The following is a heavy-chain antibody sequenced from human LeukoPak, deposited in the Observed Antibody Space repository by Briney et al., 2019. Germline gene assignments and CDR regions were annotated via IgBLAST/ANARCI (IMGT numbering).Heavy chain of an antibody. V-gene: IGHV4-39*07. J-gene: IGHJ4*02. D-gene: IGHD3-16*02. Sequence: SETLSLTCTVSGDSIRIGSYYWGWIRQPPGKGLEWIGNIYYSGSTYSNPSLKSRVTISIDTPKNQFSVKLSSVTAADTAVYYCARALRYHDYVWGSYRGEYFDSWGQGTLVTVSS. CDR2: IYYSGST. CDR1: GDSIRIGSYY. CDR3: ARALRYHDYVWGSYRGEYFDS.